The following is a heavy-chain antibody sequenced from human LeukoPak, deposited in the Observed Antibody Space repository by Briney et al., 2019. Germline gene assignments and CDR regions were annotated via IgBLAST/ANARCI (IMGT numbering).Heavy chain of an antibody. D-gene: IGHD3-16*01. J-gene: IGHJ4*02. CDR1: GFTFSSFA. CDR3: ATEFVGVPYGGFDY. Sequence: GGSLRLSCAASGFTFSSFAMSWVRQAPGKGLEWVSAISGSGGSTYYADSVKGRFTISRDNSKNTLYLQMNSLRAEDTAVYYCATEFVGVPYGGFDYWGQGTLVTVSS. CDR2: ISGSGGST. V-gene: IGHV3-23*01.